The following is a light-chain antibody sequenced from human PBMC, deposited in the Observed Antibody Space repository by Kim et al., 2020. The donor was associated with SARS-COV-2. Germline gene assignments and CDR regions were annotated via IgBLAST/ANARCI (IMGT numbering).Light chain of an antibody. V-gene: IGKV3-20*01. CDR3: QQYDSSPPT. CDR1: QSIYRTY. Sequence: PGERATLSCRASQSIYRTYLAWYQQTPGQPPRLLIYGAFSRATGIPDRFSGSGSGTDFTLTISRLEPEDFAVYFCQQYDSSPPTFGQGTKVDIK. CDR2: GAF. J-gene: IGKJ1*01.